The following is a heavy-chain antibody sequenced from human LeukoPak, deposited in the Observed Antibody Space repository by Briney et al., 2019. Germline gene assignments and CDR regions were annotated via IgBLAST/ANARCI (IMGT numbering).Heavy chain of an antibody. CDR3: ASRYCNGGGCSNLLDFFDY. CDR2: INPNSGRT. Sequence: ASAKVSCKASGYIFTGYYIHWVRQAPGQGLEWMGWINPNSGRTNYAQKFQGRVTMTRDTSISTAYMELSSLRSDDTAVYYCASRYCNGGGCSNLLDFFDYWGQGALVTVSS. J-gene: IGHJ4*02. V-gene: IGHV1-2*02. D-gene: IGHD2-15*01. CDR1: GYIFTGYY.